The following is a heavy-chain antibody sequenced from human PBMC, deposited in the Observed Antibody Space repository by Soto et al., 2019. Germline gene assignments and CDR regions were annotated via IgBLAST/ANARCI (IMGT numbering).Heavy chain of an antibody. CDR3: AKDISSGMATIYY. CDR1: GFTFSSYG. D-gene: IGHD3-22*01. CDR2: ISYDGSNK. Sequence: QVQLVESGGGVVQPGRSLRLSCAASGFTFSSYGMHWVRQAPGKGLEWVAVISYDGSNKYYADSVKGRFTISRDNSKNTLYLQMNSLRAEDTAVYYCAKDISSGMATIYYWGQGTLVTVSS. V-gene: IGHV3-30*18. J-gene: IGHJ4*02.